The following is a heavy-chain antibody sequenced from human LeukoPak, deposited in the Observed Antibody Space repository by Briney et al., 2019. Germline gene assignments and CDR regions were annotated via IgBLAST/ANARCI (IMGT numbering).Heavy chain of an antibody. CDR3: ARVVVDCSSTSCYARYLYYYGMDV. CDR1: GYTLTSYG. D-gene: IGHD2-2*01. CDR2: ISAYNGNT. V-gene: IGHV1-18*01. J-gene: IGHJ6*02. Sequence: ASVKVSCKASGYTLTSYGISWVRQAPGQGLEWMGWISAYNGNTNYAQKLQGRVTMTTDTSTSTAYMELRSLRSDDTAVYYCARVVVDCSSTSCYARYLYYYGMDVWGQGTTVTVSS.